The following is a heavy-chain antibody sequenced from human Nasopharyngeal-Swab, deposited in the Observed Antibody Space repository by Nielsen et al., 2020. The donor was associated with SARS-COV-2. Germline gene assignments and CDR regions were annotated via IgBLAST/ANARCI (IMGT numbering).Heavy chain of an antibody. CDR1: GGSISSSSYY. D-gene: IGHD6-13*01. Sequence: SCTVSGGSISSSSYYWGWIRQPPGKGLGWIGSIYYSGSTYYNPSLKSRVTISVDTSKNQFSLKLSSVTAADTAVYYCVGSSWYGDYYYYYGMDVWGQGTTVTVSS. CDR2: IYYSGST. CDR3: VGSSWYGDYYYYYGMDV. V-gene: IGHV4-39*07. J-gene: IGHJ6*02.